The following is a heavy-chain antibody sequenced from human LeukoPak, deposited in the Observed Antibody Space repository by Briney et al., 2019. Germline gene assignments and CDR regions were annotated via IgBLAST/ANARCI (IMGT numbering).Heavy chain of an antibody. Sequence: ASVKVSCKASGYTFTGYYKHWVRQAPGQGLEWMGWINPNSGGTNYAQKFQGWVTMTRDTSISTAYMELSRLRSDDTAVYYCARGPSSWYGEFDYWGQGTLVTVSS. CDR3: ARGPSSWYGEFDY. CDR2: INPNSGGT. CDR1: GYTFTGYY. V-gene: IGHV1-2*04. J-gene: IGHJ4*02. D-gene: IGHD6-13*01.